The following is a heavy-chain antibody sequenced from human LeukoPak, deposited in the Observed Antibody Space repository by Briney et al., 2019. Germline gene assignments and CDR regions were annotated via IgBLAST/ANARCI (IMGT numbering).Heavy chain of an antibody. D-gene: IGHD3-9*01. J-gene: IGHJ4*02. Sequence: SETLSLTCIVSGGSISSYYWSWIRQSPGKGLEWIGYIYYSGSTNYNPSLKSRVTISVDTSKNQFSLKLSSVTAADTAVYYCARHVWLQPFDYWGQGTLVTVSS. CDR1: GGSISSYY. CDR3: ARHVWLQPFDY. V-gene: IGHV4-59*08. CDR2: IYYSGST.